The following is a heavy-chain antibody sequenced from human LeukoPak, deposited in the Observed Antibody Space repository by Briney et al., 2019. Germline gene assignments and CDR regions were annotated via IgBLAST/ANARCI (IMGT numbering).Heavy chain of an antibody. CDR2: ISSSSSYI. CDR1: GFTVSSNY. D-gene: IGHD6-19*01. Sequence: GGSLRLSCAASGFTVSSNYMSWVRQAPGKGLEWVSSISSSSSYIYYADSVKGRFTISRDNAKNSLYLQMNSLRAEDTAVYYCAREWDSSGWDVSWFDYWGQGTLVTVSS. V-gene: IGHV3-21*01. CDR3: AREWDSSGWDVSWFDY. J-gene: IGHJ4*02.